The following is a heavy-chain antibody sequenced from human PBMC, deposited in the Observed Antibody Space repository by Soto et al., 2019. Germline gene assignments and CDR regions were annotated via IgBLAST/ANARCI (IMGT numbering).Heavy chain of an antibody. CDR1: GFTFSNAW. V-gene: IGHV3-15*07. CDR2: IRSKTDGGTT. CDR3: TGYSYFTMSLVRFYF. D-gene: IGHD3-22*01. J-gene: IGHJ5*01. Sequence: EVQLVESGGDLVKPGGSLRLVCAASGFTFSNAWINWVRQAPGKGLEWVGRIRSKTDGGTTDFAARVKGRFAIAREDSKNMVYLQMNSMNIEDTAMYYGTGYSYFTMSLVRFYFGGHGTRVT.